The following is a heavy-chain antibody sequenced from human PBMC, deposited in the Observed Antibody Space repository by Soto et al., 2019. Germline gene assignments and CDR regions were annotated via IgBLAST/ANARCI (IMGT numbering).Heavy chain of an antibody. J-gene: IGHJ4*02. Sequence: QVQLVESGGGVVQPGMSLRLSCAASGFTFSNFGIHWVLQAPGKGLEWVAVISSDGSDKDYSDSVKGRFTISRDNSQNTLFLQMNSLRVEDTAVYYCAKVSEVARQELDYWGQGTLVTVSS. CDR3: AKVSEVARQELDY. D-gene: IGHD2-15*01. V-gene: IGHV3-30*18. CDR1: GFTFSNFG. CDR2: ISSDGSDK.